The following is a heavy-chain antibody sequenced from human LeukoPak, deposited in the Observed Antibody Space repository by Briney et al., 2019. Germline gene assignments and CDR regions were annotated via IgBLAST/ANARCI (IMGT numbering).Heavy chain of an antibody. J-gene: IGHJ1*01. CDR3: ARDGHYDILTGYFQD. D-gene: IGHD3-9*01. Sequence: GGSLRLSCAASGFTFSSYSMNRVRQAPGKGLEWVSYISSSSSTIYCADSVKGRFTISRDNAKNSLYLQMNSLRAEDTAVYYCARDGHYDILTGYFQDWGQGTLVTVSS. CDR1: GFTFSSYS. CDR2: ISSSSSTI. V-gene: IGHV3-48*04.